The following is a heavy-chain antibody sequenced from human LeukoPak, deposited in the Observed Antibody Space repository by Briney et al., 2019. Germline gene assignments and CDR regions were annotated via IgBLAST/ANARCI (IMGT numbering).Heavy chain of an antibody. D-gene: IGHD3-22*01. CDR3: ASLGDYDSSGYRYFDL. CDR2: IYYSGST. CDR1: GGSISSYY. V-gene: IGHV4-59*01. J-gene: IGHJ2*01. Sequence: SETLSLTCTVSGGSISSYYWSWIRQPPGQGLEWFGYIYYSGSTNYNPSLKSRVTITVDTSKNKFSLQLSSATAADTAVYYCASLGDYDSSGYRYFDLWGRGTLVTVSS.